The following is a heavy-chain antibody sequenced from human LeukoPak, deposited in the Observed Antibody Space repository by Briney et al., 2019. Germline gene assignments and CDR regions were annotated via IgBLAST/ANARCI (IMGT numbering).Heavy chain of an antibody. V-gene: IGHV3-7*01. D-gene: IGHD2-8*01. Sequence: GGSLRLSCATSGFTFSSYWMNWVRQAPGKGLEWVANIKQDGSEKHYVDSVKGRFTISRDNAKNSLYLQMNSLRAEDTAVYYCARDRGNTVLNSRREYYYMDVWGKGTTVTVSS. CDR3: ARDRGNTVLNSRREYYYMDV. CDR1: GFTFSSYW. CDR2: IKQDGSEK. J-gene: IGHJ6*03.